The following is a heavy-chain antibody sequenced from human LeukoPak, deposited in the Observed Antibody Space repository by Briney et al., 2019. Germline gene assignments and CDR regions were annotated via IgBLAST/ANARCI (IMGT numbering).Heavy chain of an antibody. J-gene: IGHJ4*02. V-gene: IGHV3-74*01. D-gene: IGHD5-18*01. CDR2: ISPDGRST. CDR3: AMGYKSAYSWDY. Sequence: PGGSLRLSCAASGFTFSSYAMSWVRQAPGQGLVWVSHISPDGRSTNYADSVKGRFTISRDNAGNTLYLQLNSLTAEDTAVYYCAMGYKSAYSWDYWGQGTLVTVSS. CDR1: GFTFSSYA.